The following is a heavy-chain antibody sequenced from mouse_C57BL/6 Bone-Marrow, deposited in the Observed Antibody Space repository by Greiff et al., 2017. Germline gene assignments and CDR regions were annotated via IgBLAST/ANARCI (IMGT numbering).Heavy chain of an antibody. CDR3: AREGTRVTGYYFDY. Sequence: EVMLVESGGGLVKPGGSLKLSCAASGFTFSSYAMSWVRQTPEKRLEWVATISDGGSYTYYPDNVKGRFTISRDNAKNNLYLQMSHLKSEDTAMYYCAREGTRVTGYYFDYWGQGTTLTVSS. CDR2: ISDGGSYT. D-gene: IGHD2-2*01. J-gene: IGHJ2*01. CDR1: GFTFSSYA. V-gene: IGHV5-4*01.